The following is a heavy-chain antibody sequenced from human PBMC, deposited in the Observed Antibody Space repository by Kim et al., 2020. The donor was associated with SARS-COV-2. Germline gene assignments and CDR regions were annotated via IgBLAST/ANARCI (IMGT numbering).Heavy chain of an antibody. Sequence: ASVKVSCKASGYTFNTYGISWLRQAPGQRLEWLGWITPYNDKTNYTQKVQGRVTLTTDTFTRTAYMELTNLRSDDKAVYYFARGQAVYNYGLPLSYFD. CDR3: ARGQAVYNYGLPLSYFD. CDR1: GYTFNTYG. V-gene: IGHV1-18*01. CDR2: ITPYNDKT. J-gene: IGHJ4*01. D-gene: IGHD5-18*01.